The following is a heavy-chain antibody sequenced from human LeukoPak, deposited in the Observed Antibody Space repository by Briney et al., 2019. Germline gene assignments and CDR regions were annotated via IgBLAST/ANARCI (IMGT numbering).Heavy chain of an antibody. CDR1: GFTFSSYG. CDR3: AREVGPFDY. Sequence: GGSLRLSRAASGFTFSSYGMHWVRQAPGKGLEWVAFIRYDGSNKYYVDSVKGRFTISRDNAKNSLYLQMNSLRAEDTAVYYCAREVGPFDYWGQGTLVTVSS. CDR2: IRYDGSNK. J-gene: IGHJ4*02. D-gene: IGHD1-26*01. V-gene: IGHV3-30*02.